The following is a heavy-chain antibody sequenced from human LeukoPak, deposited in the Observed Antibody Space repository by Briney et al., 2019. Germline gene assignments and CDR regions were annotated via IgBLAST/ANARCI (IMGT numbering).Heavy chain of an antibody. V-gene: IGHV3-48*04. J-gene: IGHJ4*02. Sequence: GGSLRLSCAASGFTFSSYSMNWVRQAPGKGLEWVSYISSSSSTIYYADSVKGRFTISRDNAKNSLYLQMNSLRAEDTAVYYCARTGEETATITSFDYWGQGTLVTVSS. CDR3: ARTGEETATITSFDY. CDR1: GFTFSSYS. CDR2: ISSSSSTI. D-gene: IGHD5-24*01.